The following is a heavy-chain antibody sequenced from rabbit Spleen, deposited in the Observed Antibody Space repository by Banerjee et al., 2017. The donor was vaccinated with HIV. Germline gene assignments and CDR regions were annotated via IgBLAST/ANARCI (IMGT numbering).Heavy chain of an antibody. Sequence: QEQLVESGGGLVKPGGTLTLTCKASGFSLNNNYYMCWVRQAPGKGLEWIACIYVGSGGGTKYASRAKGRFTISKTSSTTVTLQMASLTVADTAIYFCARAGEGGDGYLNLWGPGTLVTVS. CDR2: IYVGSGGGT. V-gene: IGHV1S45*01. CDR3: ARAGEGGDGYLNL. J-gene: IGHJ4*01. CDR1: GFSLNNNYY. D-gene: IGHD5-1*01.